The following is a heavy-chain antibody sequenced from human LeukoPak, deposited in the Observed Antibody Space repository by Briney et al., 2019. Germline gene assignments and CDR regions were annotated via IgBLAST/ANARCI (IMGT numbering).Heavy chain of an antibody. CDR3: ARGTGVVAGDFDC. J-gene: IGHJ4*02. V-gene: IGHV1-46*01. D-gene: IGHD1-14*01. Sequence: ASVKVSCKTSGYTFTTYFIHWVRQAPGQGPEWMAIFNPSSGSTNYAQKFQGRITMTGDPSTSTVYMELSSLRSEDTAVYYCARGTGVVAGDFDCWGQGTLVTVSS. CDR1: GYTFTTYF. CDR2: FNPSSGST.